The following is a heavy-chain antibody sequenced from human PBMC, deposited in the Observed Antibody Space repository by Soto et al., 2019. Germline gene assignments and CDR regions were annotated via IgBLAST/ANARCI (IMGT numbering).Heavy chain of an antibody. CDR1: GFTFSSYA. D-gene: IGHD2-15*01. Sequence: GGSLRLSCAASGFTFSSYAMHWVRQAPGKGLEWVAVISYDGSNKYYADSVKGRFTISRDNSKNTLYLQMNSLRAEDTAVYYCASPVVAANSEDAFDIWGQGTMVTVSS. CDR2: ISYDGSNK. J-gene: IGHJ3*02. V-gene: IGHV3-30-3*01. CDR3: ASPVVAANSEDAFDI.